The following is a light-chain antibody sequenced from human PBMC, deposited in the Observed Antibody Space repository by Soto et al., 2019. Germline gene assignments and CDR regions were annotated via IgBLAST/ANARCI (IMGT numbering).Light chain of an antibody. CDR3: QQYNNWPIT. V-gene: IGKV3-15*01. J-gene: IGKJ5*01. Sequence: EIVLTQSPATLSVSPGERASLSCRASQTVGSNFAWYQQKPGQTPRLLIYGASTRAAGIAARFSGSGSGTDFTLTISSLQSEDFAVYYCQQYNNWPITFGQGTRLEIK. CDR1: QTVGSN. CDR2: GAS.